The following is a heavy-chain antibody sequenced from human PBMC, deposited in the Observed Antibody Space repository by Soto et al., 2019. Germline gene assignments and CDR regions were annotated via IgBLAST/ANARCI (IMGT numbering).Heavy chain of an antibody. CDR3: AKASYDILTGYSPDY. CDR1: GFTFSSFA. J-gene: IGHJ4*02. Sequence: GGSLRLSCAASGFTFSSFAMTWVRQAPGKGLEWVSVISGSGRTTYYADSVKGRFTISRDNSNNTLYLQMNSLRAEDTAVYYCAKASYDILTGYSPDYWGQGTLVTVSS. D-gene: IGHD3-9*01. V-gene: IGHV3-23*01. CDR2: ISGSGRTT.